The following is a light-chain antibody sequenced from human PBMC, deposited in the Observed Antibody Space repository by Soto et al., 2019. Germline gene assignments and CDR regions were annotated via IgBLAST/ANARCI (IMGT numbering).Light chain of an antibody. J-gene: IGKJ2*01. CDR2: AAS. Sequence: DIQMTQSPSSLSASVGDRVTITCRASQSISSYLNWYQQKPGKAPKLLIYAASSLQSGVPPRFSGSGSSTAFTLTISCLKTEGFATYYCQQNYSTAYNFGQGTKLEIK. V-gene: IGKV1-39*01. CDR3: QQNYSTAYN. CDR1: QSISSY.